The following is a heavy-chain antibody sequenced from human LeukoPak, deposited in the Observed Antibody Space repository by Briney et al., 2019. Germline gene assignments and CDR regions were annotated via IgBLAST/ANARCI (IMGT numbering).Heavy chain of an antibody. D-gene: IGHD4-11*01. Sequence: PSETLSLTCTVSGGSISSSSYYWGWIRQPPGNGLEGIGRIDYSGSTYYNPSLKSRVTISGDTSKNQFSLKLSSVTAADTAVYYCARQRGNYGAFDIWGQGTMVTVSS. J-gene: IGHJ3*02. V-gene: IGHV4-39*01. CDR3: ARQRGNYGAFDI. CDR1: GGSISSSSYY. CDR2: IDYSGST.